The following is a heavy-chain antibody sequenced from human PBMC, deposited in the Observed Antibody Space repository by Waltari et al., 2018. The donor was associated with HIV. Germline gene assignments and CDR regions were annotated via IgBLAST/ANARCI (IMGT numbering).Heavy chain of an antibody. CDR1: GLTFSNYG. CDR3: VKEHQYSHSWYSYYGMDV. J-gene: IGHJ6*02. D-gene: IGHD6-13*01. V-gene: IGHV3-23*01. Sequence: EVQVLESGGALVQPGGYLSLSCGASGLTFSNYGMSWVRQAPGKGLEWVSTISGSGGSTYYADSVKGRFTVSRDNSKNTLYLQMNSLRAEDTAVYFCVKEHQYSHSWYSYYGMDVWGQGTTVTVSS. CDR2: ISGSGGST.